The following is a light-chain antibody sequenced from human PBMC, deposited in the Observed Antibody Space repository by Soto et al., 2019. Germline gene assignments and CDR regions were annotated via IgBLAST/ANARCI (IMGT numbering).Light chain of an antibody. CDR2: AAS. CDR3: QQIYNTPLA. CDR1: QSISSY. J-gene: IGKJ5*01. V-gene: IGKV1-39*01. Sequence: DTQMTQSPLFLSESVGDRVTITCRASQSISSYVNWYQHKPGKAPKLLIYAASRLQSGVPSRFSGSGSGTDFTLTISSLQPEDFATYYCQQIYNTPLAFGQGTRLEIK.